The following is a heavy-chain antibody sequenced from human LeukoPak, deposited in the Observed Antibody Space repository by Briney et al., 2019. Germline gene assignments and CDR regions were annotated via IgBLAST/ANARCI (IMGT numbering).Heavy chain of an antibody. V-gene: IGHV4-34*01. CDR3: ARGQVVPAAGGWFDP. D-gene: IGHD2-2*01. CDR2: INHSGST. CDR1: GGSFSGYY. J-gene: IGHJ5*02. Sequence: SETLSLTCAVHGGSFSGYYWSWIRQPPGKGLEWIGEINHSGSTNYNPSLKSRVTISVDTSKNQFSLKLSSVTAADTAVYYCARGQVVPAAGGWFDPWGQGTLVTVSS.